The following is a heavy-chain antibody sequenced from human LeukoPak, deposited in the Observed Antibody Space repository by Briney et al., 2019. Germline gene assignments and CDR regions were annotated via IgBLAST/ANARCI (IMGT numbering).Heavy chain of an antibody. CDR3: ARVTRGYYYMDV. V-gene: IGHV3-48*01. CDR1: GFTFSSYS. Sequence: PGGCLRLSCATSGFTFSSYSMNSVRQAPGKGLEWVSYISSSSRTIYYADSLNDRFTISRDNAKNSLYLQMNSLRAEDTAVYYCARVTRGYYYMDVWGKGTTVTVSS. J-gene: IGHJ6*03. CDR2: ISSSSRTI. D-gene: IGHD3-10*01.